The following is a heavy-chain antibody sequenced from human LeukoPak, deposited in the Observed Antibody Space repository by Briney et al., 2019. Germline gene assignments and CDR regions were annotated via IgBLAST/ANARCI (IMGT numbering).Heavy chain of an antibody. V-gene: IGHV3-21*01. D-gene: IGHD5-18*01. J-gene: IGHJ4*02. CDR3: ARDNNYGTGSDY. Sequence: GGSLRLSCAASGFTFSSYSMNWVRQAPGKGLEWVSSISSSSSYIYYADSVKGRFTISRDNAKNSLYLQMNSLRAEDTAVYYCARDNNYGTGSDYWGQGTLVTVSS. CDR2: ISSSSSYI. CDR1: GFTFSSYS.